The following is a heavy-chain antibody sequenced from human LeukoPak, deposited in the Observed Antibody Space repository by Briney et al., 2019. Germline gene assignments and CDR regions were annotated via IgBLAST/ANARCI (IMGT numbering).Heavy chain of an antibody. CDR2: ISGSGGST. Sequence: PGGTLRLSCAASGFTFSSYGMSWVRQAPGKGLEWVSAISGSGGSTYYADSVKGRFTISRDNSKNTLYLQMNSLRAEDTAVYYCAKDVVTTIDWAGAFDIWGQGTMVTVSS. J-gene: IGHJ3*02. V-gene: IGHV3-23*01. CDR3: AKDVVTTIDWAGAFDI. CDR1: GFTFSSYG. D-gene: IGHD3-9*01.